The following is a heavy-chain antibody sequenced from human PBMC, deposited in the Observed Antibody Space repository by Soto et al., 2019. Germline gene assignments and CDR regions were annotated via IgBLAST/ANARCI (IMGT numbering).Heavy chain of an antibody. CDR3: ARHRVVREVLDY. CDR1: GGSISSSRYY. CDR2: IYYSGST. V-gene: IGHV4-39*01. Sequence: SETPSLTCTVYGGSISSSRYYWGWIRQPPGKGLEWIGSIYYSGSTYYNPSLKSRVTISVDTSKNQFSLKLSSVTAADTAVYYCARHRVVREVLDYWGQGTLVTVSS. D-gene: IGHD3-10*01. J-gene: IGHJ4*02.